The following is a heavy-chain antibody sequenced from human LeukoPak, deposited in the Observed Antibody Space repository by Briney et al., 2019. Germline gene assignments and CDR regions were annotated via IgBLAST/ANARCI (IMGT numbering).Heavy chain of an antibody. CDR3: AKVHVVNHAAFDI. CDR2: FSGSGGST. V-gene: IGHV3-23*01. Sequence: GGSLRLSCAASGFTFSSYAMSWVRQAPGKGLEWVSAFSGSGGSTYYADSVKGRLLSSRDNSKNTLYLQMHSLRAEDTAVYYCAKVHVVNHAAFDIWGQGTMVTVSS. D-gene: IGHD3-22*01. CDR1: GFTFSSYA. J-gene: IGHJ3*02.